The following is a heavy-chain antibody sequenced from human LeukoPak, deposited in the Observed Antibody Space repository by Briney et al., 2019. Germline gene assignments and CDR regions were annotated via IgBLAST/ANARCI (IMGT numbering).Heavy chain of an antibody. CDR3: TRQEGLLGSRFDL. Sequence: ASVKVSCKASGYTFTGYYIHWVRQAPGQGLEWMGWINPNDGGTKYAQKFQGRVTMTRDTSISTTYMDLSRLRADDTAVYYFTRQEGLLGSRFDLWGQGTLVTVSS. D-gene: IGHD2-21*02. CDR1: GYTFTGYY. V-gene: IGHV1-2*02. CDR2: INPNDGGT. J-gene: IGHJ5*02.